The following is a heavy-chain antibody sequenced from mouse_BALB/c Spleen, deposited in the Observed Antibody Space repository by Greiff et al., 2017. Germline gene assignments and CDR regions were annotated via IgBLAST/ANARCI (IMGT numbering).Heavy chain of an antibody. J-gene: IGHJ3*01. D-gene: IGHD1-1*01. V-gene: IGHV5-15*02. CDR2: ISNLAYSI. CDR1: GFTFSDYG. Sequence: EVTLPESGGGLVQPGGSRKLSCAASGFTFSDYGMAWVRQAPGKGPEWVAFISNLAYSIYYADTVTSQFTISRENAKDTLYLEMSSPSSEDTAMYNCARDEYYYGSSPTCFAYWGQGTLVTVSA. CDR3: ARDEYYYGSSPTCFAY.